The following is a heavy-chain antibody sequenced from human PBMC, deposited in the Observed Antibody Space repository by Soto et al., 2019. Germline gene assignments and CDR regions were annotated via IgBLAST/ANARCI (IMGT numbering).Heavy chain of an antibody. J-gene: IGHJ3*02. V-gene: IGHV3-30-3*01. Sequence: QVQLVESGGGVVQPGGSLTVSCAASGLTFSTYAMHWVRQAPGKGLEWVAVMSSDGINNYYADSVKGRLTISRDNSKKMLYLQMRSLRPEDTAVYYCARDRDCSGTTCYNAFDIWGQGTMVTVSS. D-gene: IGHD2-2*02. CDR1: GLTFSTYA. CDR2: MSSDGINN. CDR3: ARDRDCSGTTCYNAFDI.